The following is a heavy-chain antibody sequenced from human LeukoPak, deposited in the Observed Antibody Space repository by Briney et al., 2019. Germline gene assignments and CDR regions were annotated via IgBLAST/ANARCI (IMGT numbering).Heavy chain of an antibody. J-gene: IGHJ4*02. V-gene: IGHV1-46*01. CDR3: ARDPWDYDSSGYYYDC. CDR2: INPSGGST. D-gene: IGHD3-22*01. CDR1: GYTFSSYY. Sequence: GASVEVSCKASGYTFSSYYMHWVRQAPGQGLEWMGIINPSGGSTTYAQKFQGRVTMTRDTSTSTVYMELSSLTSEDTAVYYCARDPWDYDSSGYYYDCWGQGTLVTVSS.